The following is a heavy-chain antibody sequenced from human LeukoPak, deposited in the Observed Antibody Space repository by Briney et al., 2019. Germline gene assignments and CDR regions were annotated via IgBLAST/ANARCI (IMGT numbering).Heavy chain of an antibody. V-gene: IGHV4-59*08. CDR3: ARHGYYYYMDV. Sequence: HPSETLPLTCTVSGGSISSYYWSWIRQPPGKGLEWIGYIYYSGSTNYNPSLKSRVTISIDTSKNQFSLKLSSVTAADTAVYYCARHGYYYYMDVWGKGTTVTVSS. CDR2: IYYSGST. CDR1: GGSISSYY. J-gene: IGHJ6*03.